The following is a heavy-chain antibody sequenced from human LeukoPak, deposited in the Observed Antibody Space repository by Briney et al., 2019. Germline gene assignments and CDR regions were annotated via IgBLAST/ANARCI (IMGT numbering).Heavy chain of an antibody. J-gene: IGHJ5*02. CDR2: IYYSGST. CDR1: GGSLSNYY. CDR3: ARDQDPYSSGGFDP. D-gene: IGHD6-19*01. Sequence: SETLSLTCAVSGGSLSNYYWSWIRQPPGKGLEWIGYIYYSGSTNYNPSLKSRITISVDTSKNQFSLKLSSVTAADAAVYYCARDQDPYSSGGFDPWGQGTLVTVSS. V-gene: IGHV4-59*01.